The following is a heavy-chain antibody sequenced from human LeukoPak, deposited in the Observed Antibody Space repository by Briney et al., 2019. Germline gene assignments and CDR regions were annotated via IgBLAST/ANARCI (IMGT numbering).Heavy chain of an antibody. V-gene: IGHV1-2*02. CDR2: INPNSGGT. CDR3: ARDLGYGSGSYYGY. D-gene: IGHD3-10*01. Sequence: GASVKVSCKASGYTFTGYYMHWVRQAPGQGLEWMGWINPNSGGTNYAQKFQGRVTMTRDTSISTAYMELSRLRSDDTAVYYCARDLGYGSGSYYGYWGQGTLVTVSS. CDR1: GYTFTGYY. J-gene: IGHJ4*02.